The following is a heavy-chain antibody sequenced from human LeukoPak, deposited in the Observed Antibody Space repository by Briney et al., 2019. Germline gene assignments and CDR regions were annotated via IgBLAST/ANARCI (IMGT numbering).Heavy chain of an antibody. D-gene: IGHD1-26*01. CDR1: GFTFSNYW. J-gene: IGHJ4*02. CDR2: IKQDGSEI. Sequence: PGGSLRLSCAASGFTFSNYWMTWVGQAPGKGREGVAKIKQDGSEIYYVDSVTGRFTISRDNAKNSVFLQMNSLRAEDTAVYYCAKDSGTYAFDYWGQGTLVTVSS. CDR3: AKDSGTYAFDY. V-gene: IGHV3-7*04.